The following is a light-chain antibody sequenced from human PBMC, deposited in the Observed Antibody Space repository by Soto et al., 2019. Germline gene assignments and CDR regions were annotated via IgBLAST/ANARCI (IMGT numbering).Light chain of an antibody. J-gene: IGKJ5*01. CDR2: RTF. CDR1: QTIASRY. V-gene: IGKV3-20*01. Sequence: EIVLTQSPGTLSLSPGERATLSCRASQTIASRYLAWYQHQPGQAPRLLIYRTFARAPGIPDRFSGGGSGTDFTLTISRLEREDFAVYYCQQYDTSPPTCGQGTRLDSK. CDR3: QQYDTSPPT.